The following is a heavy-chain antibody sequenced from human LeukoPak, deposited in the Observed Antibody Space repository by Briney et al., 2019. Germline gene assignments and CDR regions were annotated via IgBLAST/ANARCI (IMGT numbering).Heavy chain of an antibody. CDR2: VSSNGAST. J-gene: IGHJ3*02. Sequence: GGSLRLSCAASGFTFSNYPMHWVRQAPGKGLESVSAVSSNGASTYYENSVKDRFIVSRDNSKNTLYLQLGSLRAEDTAVYYCAREISCGFDIWGQGTMVTVSS. V-gene: IGHV3-64*01. CDR3: AREISCGFDI. CDR1: GFTFSNYP. D-gene: IGHD3-16*02.